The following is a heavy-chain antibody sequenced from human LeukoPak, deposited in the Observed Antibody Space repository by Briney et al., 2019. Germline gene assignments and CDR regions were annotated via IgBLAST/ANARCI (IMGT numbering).Heavy chain of an antibody. J-gene: IGHJ4*02. CDR2: INSDGSST. Sequence: GGSLRLSCAASGFTFSSYWMHWVRQAPGKGLVWVSRINSDGSSTSYADSVKGRFTISRDNAKNSLYLQMNSLRAEDTAVYYCAKTRPLDSSSWSHGDYWGQGTLVTVSS. CDR1: GFTFSSYW. D-gene: IGHD6-13*01. CDR3: AKTRPLDSSSWSHGDY. V-gene: IGHV3-74*01.